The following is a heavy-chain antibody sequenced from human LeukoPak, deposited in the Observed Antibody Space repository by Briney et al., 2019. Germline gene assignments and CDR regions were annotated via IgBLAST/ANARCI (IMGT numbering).Heavy chain of an antibody. CDR1: GGSISSYY. CDR3: ASQPRGRNFDL. CDR2: IYYSGST. J-gene: IGHJ2*01. D-gene: IGHD3-10*01. Sequence: SETLSLTCSVSGGSISSYYWSWIRQPPGKGLEWIGYIYYSGSTNYNPYLKSRVTISVDTSKNQFSLKLSSVTAADTAVYYCASQPRGRNFDLWGRGTLVTVSS. V-gene: IGHV4-59*12.